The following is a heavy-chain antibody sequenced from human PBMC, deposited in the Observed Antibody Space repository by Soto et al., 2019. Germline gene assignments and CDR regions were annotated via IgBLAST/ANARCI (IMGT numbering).Heavy chain of an antibody. D-gene: IGHD6-25*01. Sequence: PGGSLRLSCAASGFTVSSNYMSWVRQAPGKGLEWVSVIYSGGSTYYADSVKGRFTISRDNSKNTLYLQMSSLRAEDTAVYYCASSSRLQGWFDPWGQGTLVTVSS. V-gene: IGHV3-66*01. J-gene: IGHJ5*02. CDR1: GFTVSSNY. CDR3: ASSSRLQGWFDP. CDR2: IYSGGST.